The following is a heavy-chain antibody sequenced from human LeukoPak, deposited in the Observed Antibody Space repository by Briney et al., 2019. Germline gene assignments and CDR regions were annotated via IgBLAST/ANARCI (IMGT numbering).Heavy chain of an antibody. CDR1: GFTFSTYA. CDR2: IRGTDGKT. D-gene: IGHD2-2*01. V-gene: IGHV3-23*01. CDR3: AKKGCSTSGCPASFNC. J-gene: IGHJ4*02. Sequence: GGSLRLSCAASGFTFSTYAMNWVRQAPGKGLEWVSRIRGTDGKTFYADSVKGRFTISRDNSKNTLYLQMNNLRAEDTALYYCAKKGCSTSGCPASFNCWGQGTLVTVSS.